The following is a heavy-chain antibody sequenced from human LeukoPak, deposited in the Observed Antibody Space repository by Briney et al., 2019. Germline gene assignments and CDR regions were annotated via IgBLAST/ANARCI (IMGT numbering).Heavy chain of an antibody. CDR3: AKTPNACVRGGYYFDS. V-gene: IGHV4-34*01. CDR2: INHSGST. D-gene: IGHD3-10*01. J-gene: IGHJ4*02. CDR1: GGSFSGYY. Sequence: SETLSRTCAVYGGSFSGYYWNWIRQSPGKGLEWIGEINHSGSTNYNPSLKSRVTISVDTSKNQFSLKLSSVTAADTAVYYCAKTPNACVRGGYYFDSWGQGTLVTVSS.